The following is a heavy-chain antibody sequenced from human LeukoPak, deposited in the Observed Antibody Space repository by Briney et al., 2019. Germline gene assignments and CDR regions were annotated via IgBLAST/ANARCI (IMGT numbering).Heavy chain of an antibody. D-gene: IGHD3-3*01. CDR2: IHTGGST. J-gene: IGHJ6*02. CDR3: ASSFAVAGYYHGMDV. CDR1: GGSITSYY. V-gene: IGHV4-4*07. Sequence: SETLSLTCTVSGGSITSYYWSWIRQPAGKGLEWIGRIHTGGSTNYNPSLKSRVTMSVDTSKNQLSLKLTSVTATDTAMYYCASSFAVAGYYHGMDVWGQGTTVTVSS.